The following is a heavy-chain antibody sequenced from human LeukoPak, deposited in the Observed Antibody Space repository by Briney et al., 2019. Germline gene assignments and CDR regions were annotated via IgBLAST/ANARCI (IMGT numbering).Heavy chain of an antibody. V-gene: IGHV4-61*02. Sequence: PSETLSLTCTVSGGSISSGSYYWSWIRQPAGKGLEWIGRIYTSGSTNYTPSLKRVTMSVDTSKNQFSLKLSSVTALDTAVYYCATCGGDCYSGGAFDIWGQGTMVTVSS. CDR3: ATCGGDCYSGGAFDI. CDR1: GGSISSGSYY. J-gene: IGHJ3*02. D-gene: IGHD2-21*01. CDR2: IYTSGST.